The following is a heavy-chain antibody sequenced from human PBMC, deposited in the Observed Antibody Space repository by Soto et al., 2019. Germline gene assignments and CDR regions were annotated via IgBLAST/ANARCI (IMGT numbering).Heavy chain of an antibody. D-gene: IGHD3-10*01. CDR1: GGSFSGYY. Sequence: SETLSLTCAVYGGSFSGYYWSWIRQPPGKGLEWIGEINHSGSTNYNPSLKSRVTISVDTSKNQFSLKLSSVTAADTAVYYCAREATMVRGYVVWGKGTTVTVSS. CDR3: AREATMVRGYVV. J-gene: IGHJ6*04. CDR2: INHSGST. V-gene: IGHV4-34*01.